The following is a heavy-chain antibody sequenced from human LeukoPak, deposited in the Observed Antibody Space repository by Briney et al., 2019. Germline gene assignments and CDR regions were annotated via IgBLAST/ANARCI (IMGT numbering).Heavy chain of an antibody. CDR2: INPNSGGT. J-gene: IGHJ6*02. V-gene: IGHV1-2*06. D-gene: IGHD2-15*01. CDR3: ARDVVVVVASYYYYYGMDV. Sequence: GASVNVSCKASGYTFTAYYMHWVRQAPGQGLEWMGRINPNSGGTNYAQKFQGRVTMTRDTSISTAYMELSRLRSDDTAVYYCARDVVVVVASYYYYYGMDVWGQGTTVTVSS. CDR1: GYTFTAYY.